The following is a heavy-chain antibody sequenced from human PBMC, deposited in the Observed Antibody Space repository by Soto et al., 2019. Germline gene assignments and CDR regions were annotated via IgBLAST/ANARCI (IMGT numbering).Heavy chain of an antibody. Sequence: QVQLVQSGAEGKKVGSSVKVSCKASGGTFSRYPIAWVQQAPGHGLEWMGQIIPIFGTISHAQNFQGRITITADESTSSAYMELSSLRSDDTAVSYCARPRTLAATKGHDYCGQGTLVTVSS. V-gene: IGHV1-69*01. CDR1: GGTFSRYP. J-gene: IGHJ4*02. CDR3: ARPRTLAATKGHDY. CDR2: IIPIFGTI. D-gene: IGHD6-25*01.